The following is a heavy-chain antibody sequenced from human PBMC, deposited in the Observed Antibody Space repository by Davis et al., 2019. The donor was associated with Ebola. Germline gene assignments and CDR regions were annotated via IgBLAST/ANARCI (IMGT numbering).Heavy chain of an antibody. D-gene: IGHD3-22*01. CDR3: ARSTYYYDSLDY. Sequence: GGSLRLSCAASGFTFSSYAMSWVRQAPGKGLEWVSAISGSGGSTYYADSVKGRFTISRDNSKNTLYLQMNSLRAEDTAVYYCARSTYYYDSLDYWGQGTLVTVSS. J-gene: IGHJ4*02. CDR1: GFTFSSYA. CDR2: ISGSGGST. V-gene: IGHV3-23*01.